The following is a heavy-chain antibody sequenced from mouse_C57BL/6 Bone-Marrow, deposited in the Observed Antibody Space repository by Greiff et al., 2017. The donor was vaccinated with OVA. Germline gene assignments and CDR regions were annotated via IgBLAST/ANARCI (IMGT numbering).Heavy chain of an antibody. J-gene: IGHJ3*01. D-gene: IGHD2-14*01. CDR1: GYTFTSYG. CDR3: ARGPTPVRRGRFAY. CDR2: IYPRSGNT. Sequence: VQLQQSGAELATPGASVKLSCKASGYTFTSYGISWVKQRTGQGLEWIGEIYPRSGNTYYNEKFKGKATLTADKSSSTAYMELRSLTSEDSAVYFCARGPTPVRRGRFAYWGQGTLVTVSA. V-gene: IGHV1-81*01.